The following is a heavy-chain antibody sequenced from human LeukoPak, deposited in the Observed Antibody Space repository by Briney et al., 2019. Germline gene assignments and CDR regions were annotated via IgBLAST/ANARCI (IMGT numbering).Heavy chain of an antibody. CDR2: ISGSGDNT. D-gene: IGHD3-22*01. V-gene: IGHV3-23*01. Sequence: PGGSLRLSCVASGFTFSTYAMTWVRQAPGKGLEWVSVISGSGDNTYSAGSVKGRFTISRDNSKNTLYLQMNSLRAEDTAVYYCARSYYYGSSGHTPNDYWGQGTLVTVSS. J-gene: IGHJ4*02. CDR3: ARSYYYGSSGHTPNDY. CDR1: GFTFSTYA.